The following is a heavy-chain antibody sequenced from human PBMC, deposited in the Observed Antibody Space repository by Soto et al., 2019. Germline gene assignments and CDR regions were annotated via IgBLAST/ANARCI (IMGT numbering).Heavy chain of an antibody. CDR3: ARGEQYSGRIFDY. V-gene: IGHV6-1*01. Sequence: PSQTLSLTCAITGDSVSSNSAGWSWVRRSPSTGLESLGRTYYRSKWYYEYAVSVRGRITINPDTSKNHYSLQLNSVTPEDTGVYFCARGEQYSGRIFDYWGQGAVVTVSS. CDR1: GDSVSSNSAG. D-gene: IGHD1-26*01. CDR2: TYYRSKWYY. J-gene: IGHJ4*01.